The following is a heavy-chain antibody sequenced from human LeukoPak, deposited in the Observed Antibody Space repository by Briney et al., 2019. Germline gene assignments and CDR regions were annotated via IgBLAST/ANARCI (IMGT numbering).Heavy chain of an antibody. J-gene: IGHJ4*02. V-gene: IGHV4-38-2*02. CDR1: GYSISSGYY. Sequence: PSETLSLTCTVSGYSISSGYYWGWIRQPPGKGLEWIGSIYHSGITYYNPSLKSRVTISVDTSKNQFSLKLSSVTAADTAVYYCARERGLCSGSSNYYWGQGTLVTVSS. CDR3: ARERGLCSGSSNYY. D-gene: IGHD2-15*01. CDR2: IYHSGIT.